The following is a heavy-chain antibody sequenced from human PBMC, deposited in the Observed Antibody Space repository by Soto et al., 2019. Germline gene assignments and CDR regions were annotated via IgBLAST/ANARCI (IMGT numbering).Heavy chain of an antibody. CDR1: GYIFIDYY. CDR2: INPKSGNT. CDR3: AKDPQSSYNWFDP. J-gene: IGHJ5*02. V-gene: IGHV1-2*02. Sequence: QVQLVQSGAEVKKPGASVKVSCQASGYIFIDYYIHWVRQAPGQGLEWMGWINPKSGNTKYEQKFQARVTMTRDTSISTAYMEVSRLTSDDTAVYYCAKDPQSSYNWFDPWGQGTLVTVSS.